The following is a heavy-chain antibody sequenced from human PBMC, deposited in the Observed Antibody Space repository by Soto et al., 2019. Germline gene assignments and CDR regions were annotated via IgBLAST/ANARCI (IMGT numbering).Heavy chain of an antibody. CDR1: SGSISSSNW. CDR3: ARSGDYENYYYMDV. V-gene: IGHV4-4*02. Sequence: TSETLSLTCAVSSGSISSSNWWSWVRQPPGKGLEWIGEIYHSGSTNYNPSLKSRVTISVDKSKNQFSLKLSSVTAADTAVYYCARSGDYENYYYMDVWGKGTTVTVSS. D-gene: IGHD4-17*01. CDR2: IYHSGST. J-gene: IGHJ6*03.